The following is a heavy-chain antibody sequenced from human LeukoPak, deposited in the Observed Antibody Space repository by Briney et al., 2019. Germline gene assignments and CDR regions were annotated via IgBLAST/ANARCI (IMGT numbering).Heavy chain of an antibody. V-gene: IGHV1-24*01. CDR1: GYTLNELP. Sequence: ASVKVSCKVSGYTLNELPMHWVRQAPGKGLEWVGGFDPESGETIYPQKFQGRVTMTEDTSTDTAYMELSSLRSEDTAVYYCATDTEPGGIVVVPAALWGQGTLVTVSS. CDR2: FDPESGET. J-gene: IGHJ4*02. D-gene: IGHD2-2*01. CDR3: ATDTEPGGIVVVPAAL.